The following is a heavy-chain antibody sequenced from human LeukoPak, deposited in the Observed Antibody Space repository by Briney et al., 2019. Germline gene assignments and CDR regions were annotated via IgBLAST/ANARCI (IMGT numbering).Heavy chain of an antibody. Sequence: GASVKVSCKASGYTFTSYDINWVRQATGQGLEWMGWMNPNSGNTGYAQKFQGRVTMTRNTSISTAYMELSSLRSEDTAVYYCARERSSGVSHAIDYWGQGTLVTVSS. CDR3: ARERSSGVSHAIDY. CDR1: GYTFTSYD. J-gene: IGHJ4*02. CDR2: MNPNSGNT. D-gene: IGHD6-19*01. V-gene: IGHV1-8*01.